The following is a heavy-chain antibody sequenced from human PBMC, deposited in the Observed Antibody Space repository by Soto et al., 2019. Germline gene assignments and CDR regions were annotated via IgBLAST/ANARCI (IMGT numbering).Heavy chain of an antibody. CDR1: GYTLTELS. J-gene: IGHJ6*02. CDR2: FDPEDGET. D-gene: IGHD6-13*01. V-gene: IGHV1-24*01. CDR3: ATDRAEKTIAAAYYYYYGMDV. Sequence: GASVKVSCKVSGYTLTELSMHWVRQAPGKGLEWMGGFDPEDGETIYAQKFQGRVTMTEDTSTDTAYMELSSLRSEDTAVYYCATDRAEKTIAAAYYYYYGMDVWGQGTTVTVSS.